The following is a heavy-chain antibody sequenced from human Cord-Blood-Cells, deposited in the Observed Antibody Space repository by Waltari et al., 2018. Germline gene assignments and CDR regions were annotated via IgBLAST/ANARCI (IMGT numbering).Heavy chain of an antibody. V-gene: IGHV1-2*06. CDR3: AGGPSGYFDY. D-gene: IGHD1-26*01. CDR2: GNPNRGGT. CDR1: GYPFTGYY. Sequence: QVQLVQSGAEVKKPGASEKVSCKASGYPFTGYYLHWGRQAPGQGLEWMGRGNPNRGGTTNAQKCQGGGTMTRDTSISTAYMVLSRLRSDDTAVYYCAGGPSGYFDYWGQGTLVTVSS. J-gene: IGHJ4*02.